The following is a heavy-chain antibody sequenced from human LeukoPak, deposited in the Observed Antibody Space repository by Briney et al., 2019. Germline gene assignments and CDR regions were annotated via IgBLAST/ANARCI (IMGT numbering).Heavy chain of an antibody. V-gene: IGHV4-59*08. CDR1: GGSISSYY. J-gene: IGHJ4*02. D-gene: IGHD3-9*01. CDR3: ARANILTGSGYYFDY. Sequence: SETLSLTCTVSGGSISSYYWSWIRQPPGKGLEWIGYIYYSGSTNYNPSLKSRVTISVDTSKNQFSLKLSSVTAADTAVYYCARANILTGSGYYFDYWGQGTLVTVSS. CDR2: IYYSGST.